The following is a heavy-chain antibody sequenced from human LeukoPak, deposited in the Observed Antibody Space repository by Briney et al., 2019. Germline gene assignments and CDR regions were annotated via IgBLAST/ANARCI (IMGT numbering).Heavy chain of an antibody. CDR3: ARGPYSYDSSGAFDI. V-gene: IGHV4-39*01. J-gene: IGHJ3*02. CDR1: GGSISSSSYY. D-gene: IGHD3-22*01. Sequence: SETLSLTCTVSGGSISSSSYYWGWIRQPPGKGLEWIGSIYYSGSTYYIPSLKSRVTISVDTSKNQFSLKLSSVTAADTAVYFCARGPYSYDSSGAFDIWGQGTMVTVSS. CDR2: IYYSGST.